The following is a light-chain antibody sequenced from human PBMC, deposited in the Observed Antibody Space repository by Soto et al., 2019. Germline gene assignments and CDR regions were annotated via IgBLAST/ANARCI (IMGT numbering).Light chain of an antibody. CDR2: DFF. V-gene: IGLV2-11*01. CDR3: CSYAGSYFYV. CDR1: SNEVGGYKY. J-gene: IGLJ1*01. Sequence: QSVLTQPRSVSGSPGQSVTISCTGTSNEVGGYKYVSWYQQHPGKAPKVMIYDFFLRPSGVLDRFFGSKPGNTASLTFFGLQAEDEADYYCCSYAGSYFYVFGTGTKVTVL.